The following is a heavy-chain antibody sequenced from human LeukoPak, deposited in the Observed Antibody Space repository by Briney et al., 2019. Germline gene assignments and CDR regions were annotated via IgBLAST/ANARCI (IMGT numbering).Heavy chain of an antibody. Sequence: PGGSLRLSCAASGFTFSSYEMNWVRQAPGKGLEWVSYISSSGSTIYYADSVKGRFTISRDNAKNSLYLQMNSLRAEDTAVYYCAPTAPYYYYYMDVWGKGTTVTVSS. J-gene: IGHJ6*03. CDR3: APTAPYYYYYMDV. V-gene: IGHV3-48*03. D-gene: IGHD2-21*02. CDR2: ISSSGSTI. CDR1: GFTFSSYE.